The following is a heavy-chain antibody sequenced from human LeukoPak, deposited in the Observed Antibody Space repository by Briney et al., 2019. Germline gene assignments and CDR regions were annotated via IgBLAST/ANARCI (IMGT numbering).Heavy chain of an antibody. CDR2: ISGSGGST. D-gene: IGHD6-19*01. CDR3: AKAFRVAGKGHDAFDI. Sequence: GGSLRLSCAASGFTFSSYAMSWVRQAPGKGLEWVSAISGSGGSTYYADSVKGRFTISRDNSKNTLYLQMNSLRAEDTAVYYCAKAFRVAGKGHDAFDIWGQGTMVTVSS. J-gene: IGHJ3*02. V-gene: IGHV3-23*01. CDR1: GFTFSSYA.